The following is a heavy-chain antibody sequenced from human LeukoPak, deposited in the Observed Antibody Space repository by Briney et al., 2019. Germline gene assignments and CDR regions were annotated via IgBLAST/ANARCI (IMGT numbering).Heavy chain of an antibody. CDR3: ARGHLGYSSGWYKHVSSFPFDY. J-gene: IGHJ4*02. CDR1: GGTFSSYA. V-gene: IGHV1-69*13. CDR2: IIPIFGTA. Sequence: ASVKVSCKASGGTFSSYAISWVRQAPGQGLEWMGGIIPIFGTANYAQKFQGRVTITADESTSPAYMELSSLRSEDTAVYYCARGHLGYSSGWYKHVSSFPFDYWGQGTLVTVSS. D-gene: IGHD6-19*01.